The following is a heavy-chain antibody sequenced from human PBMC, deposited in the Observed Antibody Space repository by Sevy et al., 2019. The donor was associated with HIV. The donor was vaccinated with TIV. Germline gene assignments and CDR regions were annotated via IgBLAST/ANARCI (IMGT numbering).Heavy chain of an antibody. CDR1: GFIFSGYW. V-gene: IGHV3-7*01. CDR3: ARGRYCSGGGCYIDY. CDR2: INPDGSEK. D-gene: IGHD2-15*01. J-gene: IGHJ4*02. Sequence: GGSLRLPCAAPGFIFSGYWMTWVRQAPGKGLEWVANINPDGSEKYYVGSVKGRFTISRDNARNSLVLQMNSLRAADTAFYYCARGRYCSGGGCYIDYWGQGTLVTVSS.